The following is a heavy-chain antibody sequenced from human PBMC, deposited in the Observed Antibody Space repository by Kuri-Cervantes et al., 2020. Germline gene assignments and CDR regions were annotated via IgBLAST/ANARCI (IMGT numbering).Heavy chain of an antibody. D-gene: IGHD3-10*01. CDR3: AREVGEETRDMYYFDY. CDR2: INSDGSST. V-gene: IGHV3-74*01. J-gene: IGHJ4*02. Sequence: GESLKISCAASGFTFSSYWIHWVRQAPGKGLVWVSRINSDGSSTSYADSVKGRFTISRDNAKNSLYLQMNSLRAEDTAVYYCAREVGEETRDMYYFDYWGQGTLVTVSS. CDR1: GFTFSSYW.